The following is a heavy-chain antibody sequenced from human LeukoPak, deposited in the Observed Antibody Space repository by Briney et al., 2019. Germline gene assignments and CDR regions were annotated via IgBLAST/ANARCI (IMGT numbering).Heavy chain of an antibody. CDR1: GGSISSGSYY. CDR3: ARPGRDYHDSSGYDAFDI. V-gene: IGHV4-61*02. D-gene: IGHD3-22*01. CDR2: IYTSGST. J-gene: IGHJ3*02. Sequence: SETLSLTCTVSGGSISSGSYYWSWIRQPAGKGLEWIGRIYTSGSTNYNPSLKSRVTISVDTSKNQFSLKLSSVTAADTAVYYCARPGRDYHDSSGYDAFDIWGQGTMVTVSS.